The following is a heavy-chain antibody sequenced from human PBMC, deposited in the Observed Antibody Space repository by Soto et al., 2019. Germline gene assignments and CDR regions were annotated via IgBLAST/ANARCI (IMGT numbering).Heavy chain of an antibody. V-gene: IGHV5-10-1*01. D-gene: IGHD7-27*01. CDR3: SIHPPRWGSKFILFDS. J-gene: IGHJ5*01. CDR2: IDPSDSYT. Sequence: PGESLKISCKGSGYSFTSYWISWVRQMPGKGLEWMGRIDPSDSYTNYSPSFQGHVTISADKSISTAYLQWSSLKASDTAMYYCSIHPPRWGSKFILFDSCGQGTLVTVSS. CDR1: GYSFTSYW.